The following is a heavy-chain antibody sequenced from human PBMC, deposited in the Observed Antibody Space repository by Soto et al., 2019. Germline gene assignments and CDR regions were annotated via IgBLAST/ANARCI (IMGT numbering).Heavy chain of an antibody. CDR1: GGSISSGGYS. V-gene: IGHV4-30-2*01. Sequence: QLQLQESGSGLVKPSQTLPLTCAVSGGSISSGGYSWSWIRQPPGKGLEWIGYIYHSGSTYYNPSLKSRVTISVDRSKNQFSLKLSSVTAADTAVYYCAREGYSGYDSPGYFDYWGQGTLVTVSS. D-gene: IGHD5-12*01. CDR2: IYHSGST. CDR3: AREGYSGYDSPGYFDY. J-gene: IGHJ4*02.